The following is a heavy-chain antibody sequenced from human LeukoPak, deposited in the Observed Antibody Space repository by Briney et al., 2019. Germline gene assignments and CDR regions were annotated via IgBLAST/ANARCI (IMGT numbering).Heavy chain of an antibody. V-gene: IGHV3-21*01. D-gene: IGHD5-12*01. Sequence: GGSLRLSCAASGFTFSSYSMNWVRRAPGKGLEWVSSISSSSSYIYYADSVKGRFTISRDNAKNSLYLQMNSLRAEDTAVYYCARDFTVQATDESGSIGYWGQGTLVTVSS. CDR3: ARDFTVQATDESGSIGY. CDR2: ISSSSSYI. J-gene: IGHJ4*02. CDR1: GFTFSSYS.